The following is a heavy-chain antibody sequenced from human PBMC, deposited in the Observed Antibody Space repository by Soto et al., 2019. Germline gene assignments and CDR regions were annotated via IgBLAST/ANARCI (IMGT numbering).Heavy chain of an antibody. D-gene: IGHD2-15*01. CDR3: ARGGGCSGGSCNFDY. CDR1: GFTFSSYS. J-gene: IGHJ4*01. V-gene: IGHV3-48*01. Sequence: EVQLVESGGGLVQPGGSLRLSCAASGFTFSSYSMNWVRQAPGKGLEWVSYISSSSSTIYYADSVKGRFTISRDNAKNALYLQMTSLRAEDTAVYYWARGGGCSGGSCNFDYWGHGTRVTVSS. CDR2: ISSSSSTI.